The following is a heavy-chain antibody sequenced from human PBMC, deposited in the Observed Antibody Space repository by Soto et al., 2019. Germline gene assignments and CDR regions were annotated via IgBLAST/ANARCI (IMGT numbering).Heavy chain of an antibody. CDR1: GFTFSSYA. CDR2: IRSSGSPI. V-gene: IGHV3-48*01. J-gene: IGHJ4*02. Sequence: PGGSLRLSCAASGFTFSSYAMSWVRQAPGKGLEWVSYIRSSGSPIYYADSVKGRFTISRDNAKNSLYLQMSSLRAEDTAVYYCTRDTEALDYWGLGTLVTVSS. D-gene: IGHD2-8*02. CDR3: TRDTEALDY.